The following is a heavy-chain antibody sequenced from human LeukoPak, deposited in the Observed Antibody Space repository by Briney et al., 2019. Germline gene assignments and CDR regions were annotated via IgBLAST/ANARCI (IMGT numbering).Heavy chain of an antibody. D-gene: IGHD5-12*01. CDR2: TYYRSKWYN. V-gene: IGHV6-1*01. CDR3: ARVFSSAYDTSFDY. J-gene: IGHJ4*02. Sequence: SQTLSLTCAISGDSVSSNSAAWTWIRQSPSRGLEWLGRTYYRSKWYNGYAVSLKSRVTINPDTSKNQFSLQLNSVTPEDTAVYYCARVFSSAYDTSFDYWGQGTLVTVSS. CDR1: GDSVSSNSAA.